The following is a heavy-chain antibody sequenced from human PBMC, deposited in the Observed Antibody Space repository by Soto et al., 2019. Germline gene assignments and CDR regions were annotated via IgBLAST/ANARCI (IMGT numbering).Heavy chain of an antibody. J-gene: IGHJ4*02. CDR3: ARHARPYYYDSSGYYAWGYFDY. CDR1: GGSISSSSYY. CDR2: IYYSGST. D-gene: IGHD3-22*01. V-gene: IGHV4-39*01. Sequence: HLQLQESGPGLVKPSETLSLTCTVSGGSISSSSYYWGWIRQPPGKGLEWIGSIYYSGSTYYNPSLKSRVTISVDTSKNQFSLKLSSVTAADTAVYYCARHARPYYYDSSGYYAWGYFDYWGQGTLVTASS.